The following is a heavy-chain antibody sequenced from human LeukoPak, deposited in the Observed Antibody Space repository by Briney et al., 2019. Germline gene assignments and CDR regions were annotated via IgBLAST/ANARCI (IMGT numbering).Heavy chain of an antibody. CDR2: IRHDGSNK. Sequence: PGGSLRLSCTTSRFIFSNYGMHWVRQAPGKGLEWVAFIRHDGSNKYYADSVKGRCTISRDNSKKTVYLQMNSLRTEDTAVYYCAKDRWLQGYFDYWGQGTLVTVSS. J-gene: IGHJ4*02. CDR3: AKDRWLQGYFDY. D-gene: IGHD5-24*01. CDR1: RFIFSNYG. V-gene: IGHV3-30*02.